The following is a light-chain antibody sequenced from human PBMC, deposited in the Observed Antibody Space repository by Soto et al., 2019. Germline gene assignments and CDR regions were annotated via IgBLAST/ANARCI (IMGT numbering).Light chain of an antibody. J-gene: IGLJ1*01. CDR1: KLGDKY. CDR2: QDS. V-gene: IGLV3-1*01. CDR3: QAWDSSTGV. Sequence: SYELTQPPSVSVSPGQTASITCSGDKLGDKYACWYQQKPGQSPVLVIYQDSTRPSGIPERFSGSNSGNTATLTISGTQAMEEADYYCQAWDSSTGVFGTGTKLTVL.